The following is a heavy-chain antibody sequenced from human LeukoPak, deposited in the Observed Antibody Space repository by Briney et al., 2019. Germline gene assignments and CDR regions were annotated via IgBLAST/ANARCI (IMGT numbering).Heavy chain of an antibody. J-gene: IGHJ4*02. CDR2: IWYDGSNK. D-gene: IGHD3-22*01. V-gene: IGHV3-33*01. CDR1: GFTFSSYG. Sequence: GGSLRLSCAASGFTFSSYGMHWVRQAPGKGLEWVAVIWYDGSNKYYADSVKGRFTISRDNSKNTLYLQINSLRAEDTAVYYCTTDSVTLITMIVVVIPQWGQGTLVTVSS. CDR3: TTDSVTLITMIVVVIPQ.